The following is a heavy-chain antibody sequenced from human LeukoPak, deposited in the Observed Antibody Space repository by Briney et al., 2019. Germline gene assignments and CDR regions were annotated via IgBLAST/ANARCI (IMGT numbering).Heavy chain of an antibody. J-gene: IGHJ4*02. D-gene: IGHD4-17*01. CDR1: GGSISSSSHY. Sequence: PSETLSLTCTVSGGSISSSSHYWGWIRQPPGKGLEWIGSIFYSGSTYYNPSLKSRVTISVDTSKNQFSLKLSSVTAADTAVYYCARTGMTTVTNFDYWGQGTLVTVSS. V-gene: IGHV4-39*01. CDR3: ARTGMTTVTNFDY. CDR2: IFYSGST.